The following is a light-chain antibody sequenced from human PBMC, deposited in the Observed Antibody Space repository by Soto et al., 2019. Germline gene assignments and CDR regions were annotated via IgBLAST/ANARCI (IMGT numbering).Light chain of an antibody. CDR3: SSYTSSSTLVV. CDR1: SSDVGGYNY. Sequence: QFALTQPASVSGSPGQSITISCTGTSSDVGGYNYVSWYQHHPGKAPKLMIFEVSNRPSGVSNRFSGSKSGNTASLTISGLQAEDEADYYCSSYTSSSTLVVFGGGTKLTVL. J-gene: IGLJ2*01. V-gene: IGLV2-14*01. CDR2: EVS.